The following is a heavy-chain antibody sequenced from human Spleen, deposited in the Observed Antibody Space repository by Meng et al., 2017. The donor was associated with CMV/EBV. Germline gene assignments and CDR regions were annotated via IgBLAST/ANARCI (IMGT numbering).Heavy chain of an antibody. CDR3: ARMGSGSIQGYDY. CDR1: GGSTSSYY. J-gene: IGHJ4*02. V-gene: IGHV4-34*01. CDR2: INHSGST. D-gene: IGHD1-26*01. Sequence: SETLSLTCTVSGGSTSSYYWSWIRQPPGKGLEWIGEINHSGSTNYNPSLKSRVTISVDTSKNQFSLKLSSVTAADTAVYYCARMGSGSIQGYDYWGQGTLVTVSS.